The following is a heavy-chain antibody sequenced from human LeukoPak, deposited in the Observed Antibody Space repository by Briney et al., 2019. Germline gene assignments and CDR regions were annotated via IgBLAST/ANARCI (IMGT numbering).Heavy chain of an antibody. V-gene: IGHV3-23*01. J-gene: IGHJ4*02. CDR3: AKGLSSGWSLKGSDY. CDR2: ISGSGGTT. CDR1: GFTFSSYA. D-gene: IGHD6-19*01. Sequence: LPGGSLRLSCAASGFTFSSYAMSWVRQAPGKGLEWVSSISGSGGTTYYAESVKGRFTISRDNSKNTLYLQMNSLRAEETAVYYCAKGLSSGWSLKGSDYWGQGTLVIVSS.